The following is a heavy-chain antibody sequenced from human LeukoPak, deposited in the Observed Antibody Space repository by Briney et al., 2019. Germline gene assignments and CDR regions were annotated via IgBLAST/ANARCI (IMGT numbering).Heavy chain of an antibody. D-gene: IGHD3-10*01. V-gene: IGHV2-70*17. CDR3: ARTRRIVTDRGNYYYMDV. Sequence: SGPTLVNPTQTLTLTCTFSGFSLSSSGMCVSWIRQPPGKALEWLARIDWDEDKFYSTSLKTRLTISKDTSKNQVVVTMTNMDPVDTATYYYARTRRIVTDRGNYYYMDVWGRGTTVTVSS. J-gene: IGHJ6*03. CDR1: GFSLSSSGMC. CDR2: IDWDEDK.